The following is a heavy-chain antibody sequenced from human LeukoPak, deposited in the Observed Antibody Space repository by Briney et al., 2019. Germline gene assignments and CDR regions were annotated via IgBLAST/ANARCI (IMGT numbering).Heavy chain of an antibody. CDR3: AKDRPKMEYDYGGPYFDY. CDR2: ISGSGGST. CDR1: GFTFSSYA. V-gene: IGHV3-23*01. Sequence: GGSLRLSCAASGFTFSSYAMSWVRQAPGKGLEWVSAISGSGGSTYYADSVKGRFTISRDNSKNTLYLQMDSLRAEDTAVYYCAKDRPKMEYDYGGPYFDYWGQGTLVTVSS. D-gene: IGHD4-23*01. J-gene: IGHJ4*02.